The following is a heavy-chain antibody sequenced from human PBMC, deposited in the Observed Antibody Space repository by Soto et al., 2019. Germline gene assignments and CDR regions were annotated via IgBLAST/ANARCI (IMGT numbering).Heavy chain of an antibody. CDR2: SSGSGGST. CDR1: GFTFRSYA. CDR3: AKGVCTAMVSPRAGGGMDL. V-gene: IGHV3-23*01. D-gene: IGHD5-18*01. J-gene: IGHJ6*02. Sequence: EVQLLESGGGLVQPGGSLRLSCAASGFTFRSYAMSWVRQAAGQGLEWVSASSGSGGSTYYADSVKGRFTISRDNSKKTLYLQINSLRAEDTAVYYCAKGVCTAMVSPRAGGGMDLLGQGTTVTVSS.